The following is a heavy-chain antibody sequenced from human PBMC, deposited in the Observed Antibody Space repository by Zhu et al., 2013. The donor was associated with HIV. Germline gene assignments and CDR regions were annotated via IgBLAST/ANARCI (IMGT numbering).Heavy chain of an antibody. CDR1: GYTFTSYG. CDR2: ISAYTGNR. Sequence: QVQLVQSGAEVKKPGASVKVSCKASGYTFTSYGISWVRQAPGQGLEWMGWISAYTGNRDSAQKVQGRVTMTTDTSTSTAYMELRSLRSDDTAVYCCARAPPRTTQSFHLDYWGQGTLVIVSS. V-gene: IGHV1-18*01. J-gene: IGHJ4*02. CDR3: ARAPPRTTQSFHLDY. D-gene: IGHD1-7*01.